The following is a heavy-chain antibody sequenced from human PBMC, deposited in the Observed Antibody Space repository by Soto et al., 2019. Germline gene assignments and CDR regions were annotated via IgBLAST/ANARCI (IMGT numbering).Heavy chain of an antibody. CDR2: ISAYKGDT. V-gene: IGHV1-18*01. Sequence: QVQLVQSGAEVKKPGASVKVSCKASGYIFIRYGISWVREAPGQGLEWMGRISAYKGDTNNAQKVQGRVTMTTDTSTSTAYMEVRSLRFDDTAVYYCARTSYVWGSYRSDDALDIWGQGTMVTVSS. CDR3: ARTSYVWGSYRSDDALDI. J-gene: IGHJ3*02. CDR1: GYIFIRYG. D-gene: IGHD3-16*02.